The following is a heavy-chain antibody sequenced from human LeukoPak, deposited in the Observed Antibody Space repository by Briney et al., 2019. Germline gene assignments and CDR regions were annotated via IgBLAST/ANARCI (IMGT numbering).Heavy chain of an antibody. CDR3: AKLAKYFYGSETFYFFEH. J-gene: IGHJ4*02. CDR2: INWNGGST. CDR1: GFTFDDYG. D-gene: IGHD3-10*01. Sequence: GGSLRLSCAASGFTFDDYGMSWVRHAPGKGLEWVSGINWNGGSTGYADSVKGRFTISRDNGKNSLYLQMNSLRVEDTAVYYCAKLAKYFYGSETFYFFEHWGQGTPVTASS. V-gene: IGHV3-20*04.